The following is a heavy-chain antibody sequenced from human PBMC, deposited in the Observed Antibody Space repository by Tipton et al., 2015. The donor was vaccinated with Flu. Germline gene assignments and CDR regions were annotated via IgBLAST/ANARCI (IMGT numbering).Heavy chain of an antibody. J-gene: IGHJ4*02. CDR3: VRAVGGSGGY. CDR2: ITPSGTTK. Sequence: SLRLSCAVSGFTFSSYEINWVRQAPGKGLEWVSYITPSGTTKYYADAVKGRFTISRDNAKNSLYLQMNSLRAEDTAVYYCVRAVGGSGGYWGQGILVTVSS. V-gene: IGHV3-48*03. D-gene: IGHD3-10*01. CDR1: GFTFSSYE.